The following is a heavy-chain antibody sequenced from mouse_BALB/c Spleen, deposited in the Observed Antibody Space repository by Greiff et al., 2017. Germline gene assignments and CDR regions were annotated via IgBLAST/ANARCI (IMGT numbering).Heavy chain of an antibody. CDR3: ARSTVVDSWFAY. CDR1: GYSFTGYF. D-gene: IGHD1-1*01. Sequence: EVQLQQSGPELVKPGASVKISCKASGYSFTGYFMNWVMQSHGKSLEWIGRINPYNGDTFYNQKFKGKATLTVDKSSSTAHMELRSLASEDSAVYYGARSTVVDSWFAYWGQGTLVTVSA. V-gene: IGHV1-20*02. J-gene: IGHJ3*01. CDR2: INPYNGDT.